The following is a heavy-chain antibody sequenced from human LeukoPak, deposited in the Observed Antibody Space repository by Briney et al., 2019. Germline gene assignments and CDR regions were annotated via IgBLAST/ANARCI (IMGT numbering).Heavy chain of an antibody. CDR3: ARHDTAMATDYGMDV. CDR2: ISSRGSTI. CDR1: GFTFSDYY. Sequence: PGGSLRLSCAASGFTFSDYYMSWIRQAPGKGLEWVSYISSRGSTIYYADSEKGRFTISRDNAKNSLYLQMNSLRAEDTAVYYCARHDTAMATDYGMDVWGQGTTVTVPS. V-gene: IGHV3-11*01. D-gene: IGHD5-18*01. J-gene: IGHJ6*02.